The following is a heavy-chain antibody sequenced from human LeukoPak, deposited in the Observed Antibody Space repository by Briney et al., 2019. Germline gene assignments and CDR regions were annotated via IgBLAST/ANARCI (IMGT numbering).Heavy chain of an antibody. CDR3: ARAPSSYDSSGYMGY. Sequence: GGSLRLSCAASGFTFSSYAMHWVRQAPGKGLERVAVISYDGSNKYYADSVKGRFTISRDNAKNTLYLQMNSLRAEDTAVYYCARAPSSYDSSGYMGYWGQGTLVTVSS. V-gene: IGHV3-30-3*01. CDR2: ISYDGSNK. D-gene: IGHD3-22*01. CDR1: GFTFSSYA. J-gene: IGHJ4*02.